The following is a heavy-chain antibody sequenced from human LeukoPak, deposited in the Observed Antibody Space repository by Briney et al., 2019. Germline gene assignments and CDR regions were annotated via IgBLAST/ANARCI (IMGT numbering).Heavy chain of an antibody. CDR1: GFTFSSYG. CDR2: IRSDGSNK. D-gene: IGHD2-15*01. CDR3: AKDTGYCSGTRCYSPSYFYYGMDV. V-gene: IGHV3-30*02. Sequence: GGSLRLSCAASGFTFSSYGMQWVRHAPGKGLEWVAFIRSDGSNKYYADSMKGRLTISRDNYKDTLYLQMNSQRAEDTAVHYCAKDTGYCSGTRCYSPSYFYYGMDVWGQGTTVTVSS. J-gene: IGHJ6*02.